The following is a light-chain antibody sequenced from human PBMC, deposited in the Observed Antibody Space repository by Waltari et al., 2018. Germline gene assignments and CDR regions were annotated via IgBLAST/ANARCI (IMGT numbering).Light chain of an antibody. Sequence: QSVLTQPPSVSGAPGQRVTISCTGSSSNIGAGYDVHWYQQLPGTAPHLLIYGNSNRPSGVPDRFSGSKSGTSASLAITGLQAEDEADYYCQSYDSSLKVFGGGTKLTVL. CDR2: GNS. CDR1: SSNIGAGYD. J-gene: IGLJ2*01. V-gene: IGLV1-40*01. CDR3: QSYDSSLKV.